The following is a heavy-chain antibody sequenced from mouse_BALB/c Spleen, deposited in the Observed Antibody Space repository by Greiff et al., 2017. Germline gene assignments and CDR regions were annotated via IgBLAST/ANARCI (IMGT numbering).Heavy chain of an antibody. Sequence: VKLVESGAELARPGASVKLSCKASGYTFTDYYINWVKQRTGQGLEWIGEIYPGSGNTYYNEKFKGKATLTADKSSSTAYMQLSSLTSEDSAVYFCARSSYFDYWGQGTTLTVSS. CDR2: IYPGSGNT. J-gene: IGHJ2*01. V-gene: IGHV1-77*01. CDR3: ARSSYFDY. CDR1: GYTFTDYY.